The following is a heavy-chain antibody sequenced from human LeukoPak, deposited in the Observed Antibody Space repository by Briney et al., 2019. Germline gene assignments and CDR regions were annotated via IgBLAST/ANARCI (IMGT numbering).Heavy chain of an antibody. J-gene: IGHJ6*02. CDR2: ISAYNGNT. CDR1: GYTFTSYG. CDR3: ARVDTGTTPRIYYYGMDV. V-gene: IGHV1-18*01. D-gene: IGHD1-1*01. Sequence: ASVKVSCKASGYTFTSYGISWLRQAPGQGLEWMGWISAYNGNTNYAQKLQGRVTMTTDTSTSTAYMELRSLRSDDTAVYYCARVDTGTTPRIYYYGMDVWGQGTTVTVSS.